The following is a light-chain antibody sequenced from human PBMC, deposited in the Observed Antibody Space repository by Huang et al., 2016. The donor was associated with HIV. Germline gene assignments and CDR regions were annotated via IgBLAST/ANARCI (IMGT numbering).Light chain of an antibody. CDR3: QQYGSSPPT. CDR2: GAS. CDR1: QSVSSSY. J-gene: IGKJ3*01. V-gene: IGKV3-20*01. Sequence: EIVLTQSPGTLSLSPGERATLSCRASQSVSSSYLAWYQQKPGQAPMLLIYGASSRATGIPDRFSGSGSGTDFTLTISRLEPEDFAVYYCQQYGSSPPTFGPGTKVDIK.